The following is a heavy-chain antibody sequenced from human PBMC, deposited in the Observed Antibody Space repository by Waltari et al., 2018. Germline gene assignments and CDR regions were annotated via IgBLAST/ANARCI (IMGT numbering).Heavy chain of an antibody. CDR3: ARGGAGAFDY. V-gene: IGHV4-59*01. CDR1: GGSISSYY. Sequence: QVQLQESGPGLVKPSETLSLTCTVSGGSISSYYWSWIRQPPGKGLEWIGYIYYSGSTNSNPSLKSRVTISVDTSKNQFSLKLSSVTAADTAVYYCARGGAGAFDYWGQGTLVTVSS. CDR2: IYYSGST. J-gene: IGHJ4*02.